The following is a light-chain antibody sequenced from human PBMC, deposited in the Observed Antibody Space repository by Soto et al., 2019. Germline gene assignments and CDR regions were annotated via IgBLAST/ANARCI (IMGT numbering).Light chain of an antibody. CDR2: AAS. CDR3: QQSYNTPIT. Sequence: DIQMTQSPSSLSASVGDSVTITCRASQSISNYLNWYQQKPGKAPNLLIYAASSLRSGVPSRFSGSGSGTDFTLTISSLQPEDFAAYYCQQSYNTPITFGQGTRLEIK. V-gene: IGKV1-39*01. CDR1: QSISNY. J-gene: IGKJ5*01.